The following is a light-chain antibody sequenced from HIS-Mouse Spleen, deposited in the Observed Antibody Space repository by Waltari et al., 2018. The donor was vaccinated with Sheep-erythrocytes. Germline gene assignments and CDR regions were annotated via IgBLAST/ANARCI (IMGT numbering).Light chain of an antibody. Sequence: QAVLTQPSSLSASPGASASLTCTLRSGINVGTYRIYWYQQKPGSPPQYLLRYKSDSDKQQGSGVPSRFSGSNDASANAGILPLSGLQSEDEADYYCMIWHSSAWVFGGGTKLTVL. V-gene: IGLV5-45*03. CDR2: YKSDSDK. CDR1: SGINVGTYR. J-gene: IGLJ3*02. CDR3: MIWHSSAWV.